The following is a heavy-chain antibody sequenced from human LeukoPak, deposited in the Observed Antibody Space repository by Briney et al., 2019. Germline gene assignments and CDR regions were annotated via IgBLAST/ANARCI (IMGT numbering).Heavy chain of an antibody. V-gene: IGHV3-49*04. CDR2: IRSKAYGGTT. CDR1: GFTFGDYA. CDR3: TSELRYFDWLSLEGHAFDI. Sequence: GGSLRLSCTASGFTFGDYAMSWVRQAPGKGLEWVGFIRSKAYGGTTEYAASVKGRFTISRDDSKSIAYLQMNSLKTEDTAVYYCTSELRYFDWLSLEGHAFDIWGQGTMVTVSS. D-gene: IGHD3-9*01. J-gene: IGHJ3*02.